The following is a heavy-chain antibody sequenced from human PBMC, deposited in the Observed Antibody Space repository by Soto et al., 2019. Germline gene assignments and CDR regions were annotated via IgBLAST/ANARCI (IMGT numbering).Heavy chain of an antibody. J-gene: IGHJ4*02. CDR3: ARNQTPRQYCSGGSCSTDFDY. CDR1: GYTFTSYY. CDR2: INPSGGST. V-gene: IGHV1-46*01. Sequence: ASVKVSCKAFGYTFTSYYMHWVRQAPGQGLEWMGIINPSGGSTSYAQKFQGRVTMTRDTSTSTVYMELSSLRSEDTAVYYCARNQTPRQYCSGGSCSTDFDYWGQGTLVTVSS. D-gene: IGHD2-15*01.